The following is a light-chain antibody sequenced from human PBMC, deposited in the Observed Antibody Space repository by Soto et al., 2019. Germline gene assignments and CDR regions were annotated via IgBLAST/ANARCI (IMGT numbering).Light chain of an antibody. CDR3: QQDGSSPRIT. CDR1: QTISSNS. Sequence: EMVLMQSPGTMALSPGERATVSCRASQTISSNSLAWYQQKPGQAPRLFIYGASSRATGIPDRFSGSGSGTHFTLTISRLEAEDLALYYCQQDGSSPRITFGQGTRLEI. V-gene: IGKV3-20*01. J-gene: IGKJ5*01. CDR2: GAS.